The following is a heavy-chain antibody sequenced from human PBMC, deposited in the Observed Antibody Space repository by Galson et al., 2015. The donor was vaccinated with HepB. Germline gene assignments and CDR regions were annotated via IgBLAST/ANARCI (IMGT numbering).Heavy chain of an antibody. J-gene: IGHJ4*02. CDR3: AKDYGDYGSPLWY. CDR2: ISYDGSNK. CDR1: GFTFSSYS. D-gene: IGHD4-17*01. V-gene: IGHV3-30*18. Sequence: SLRLSCAASGFTFSSYSMNWVRQAPGKGLEWVAVISYDGSNKYYADSVKGRFTISRDNSKNTPYLQMNSLRAEDTAVYYCAKDYGDYGSPLWYWGQGTLVTVSS.